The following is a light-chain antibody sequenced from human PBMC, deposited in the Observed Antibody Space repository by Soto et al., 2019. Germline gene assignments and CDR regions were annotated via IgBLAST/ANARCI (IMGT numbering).Light chain of an antibody. Sequence: EFVLTQSPGTLSLSPGERATLSCRASQTVRNNYLAWYQQKPGQAPRLLIYDASSRATGIPDRFSGGGSGTDFTLTISRLEPEDFAVYYCQQYGSSPPITFGPGTKVDIK. CDR3: QQYGSSPPIT. CDR2: DAS. CDR1: QTVRNNY. V-gene: IGKV3-20*01. J-gene: IGKJ3*01.